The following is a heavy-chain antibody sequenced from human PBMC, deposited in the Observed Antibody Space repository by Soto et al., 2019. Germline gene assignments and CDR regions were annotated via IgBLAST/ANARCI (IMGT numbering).Heavy chain of an antibody. V-gene: IGHV3-23*01. Sequence: EVQLLESGGGLVHPGGSLRLSCAASGFTFSSYAMSWVRQSPGKGLQWVSAISGSFGTTYYADSVKGRFTISRDNLKNTLDLQMNSLRAEDTAIYYCAKNKVVGASGWGANFDSWGQGALVIVSS. D-gene: IGHD1-26*01. CDR3: AKNKVVGASGWGANFDS. CDR1: GFTFSSYA. J-gene: IGHJ4*02. CDR2: ISGSFGTT.